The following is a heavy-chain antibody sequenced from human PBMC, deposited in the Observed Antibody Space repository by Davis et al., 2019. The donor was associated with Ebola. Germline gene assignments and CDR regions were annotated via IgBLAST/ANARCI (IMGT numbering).Heavy chain of an antibody. D-gene: IGHD3-10*01. Sequence: GESLKISCTDSVITFSSYAMTWVRQAPGKGLEWVSAISGSGGGTYYADSVKGRFTISRDNSKNTVYLQMNSLRPDDTAVYYCAKDSYGHGFDYWGQGTLVTVSS. CDR1: VITFSSYA. V-gene: IGHV3-23*01. CDR2: ISGSGGGT. CDR3: AKDSYGHGFDY. J-gene: IGHJ4*02.